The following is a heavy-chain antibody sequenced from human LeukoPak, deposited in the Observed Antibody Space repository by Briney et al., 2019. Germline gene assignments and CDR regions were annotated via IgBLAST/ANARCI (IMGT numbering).Heavy chain of an antibody. CDR3: ARDRGTMVRGVTAY. V-gene: IGHV1-18*01. Sequence: RASVTVSCKASGYTFTSYGISWVRQAPGQGLEWMGWISAYNGNTNYAQKLQGRVTMTTDTSTSTAYMELRSLRSDDTAVYYCARDRGTMVRGVTAYWGQGTLVTVSA. D-gene: IGHD3-10*01. CDR2: ISAYNGNT. J-gene: IGHJ4*02. CDR1: GYTFTSYG.